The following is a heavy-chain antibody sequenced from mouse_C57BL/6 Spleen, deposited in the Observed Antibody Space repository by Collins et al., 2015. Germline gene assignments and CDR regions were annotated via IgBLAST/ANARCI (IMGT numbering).Heavy chain of an antibody. V-gene: IGHV14-4*01. CDR1: GFNIKDDY. CDR3: TTLYYGSYDAMDY. J-gene: IGHJ4*01. CDR2: IDPENGDT. Sequence: EVQLQQSGAELVRPGASVKLSCTASGFNIKDDYMHWVKQRPEQGLEWIGWIDPENGDTEYASKFQGKATITADTSSNTAYLQLSSLTSEDTAVYYCTTLYYGSYDAMDYWGQGTSVTVSS. D-gene: IGHD2-1*01.